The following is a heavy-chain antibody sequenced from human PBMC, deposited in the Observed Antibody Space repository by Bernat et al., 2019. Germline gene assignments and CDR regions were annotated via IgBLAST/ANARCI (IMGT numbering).Heavy chain of an antibody. Sequence: QVQLVQSGAEVKKPGASVKVSCKASGYTFTSYYMHWVRQAPGQGLEWMGIINPSGGSTSYAQKFQGRVTMTRNTSISTAYMELSSLRSEDTAVYYCARGLGVGYYDFWSGYYKGSWFDPWGQGTLVTVSS. J-gene: IGHJ5*02. CDR2: INPSGGST. CDR1: GYTFTSYY. V-gene: IGHV1-46*01. D-gene: IGHD3-3*01. CDR3: ARGLGVGYYDFWSGYYKGSWFDP.